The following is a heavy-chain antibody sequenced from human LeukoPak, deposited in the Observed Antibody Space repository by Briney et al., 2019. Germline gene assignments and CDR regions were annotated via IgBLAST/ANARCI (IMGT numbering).Heavy chain of an antibody. CDR2: ISWNSGSI. D-gene: IGHD6-13*01. Sequence: GRSLRLSCAASGFTFADYAMHWVRQAPGKGLEWVSGISWNSGSIGYADSVKGRFTISRDNAKNSLYLQMNSLRAEDTALYYCAKDRYSNSWYYFDHWGQGTLVTVSS. CDR3: AKDRYSNSWYYFDH. V-gene: IGHV3-9*01. J-gene: IGHJ4*02. CDR1: GFTFADYA.